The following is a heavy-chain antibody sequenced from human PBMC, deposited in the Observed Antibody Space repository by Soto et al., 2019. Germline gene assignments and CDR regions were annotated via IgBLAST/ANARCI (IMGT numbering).Heavy chain of an antibody. CDR2: ISGSGGST. Sequence: GGSLRLSCAASGFTFSSYAMSWVRQAPGKGLEWVSAISGSGGSTYYADSVKGRFTISRDNSKNTLYLQMNSLRAEDRAVYYCEKDRGGVVAADAFDIWGQGTMVTVSS. D-gene: IGHD2-15*01. J-gene: IGHJ3*02. CDR1: GFTFSSYA. CDR3: EKDRGGVVAADAFDI. V-gene: IGHV3-23*01.